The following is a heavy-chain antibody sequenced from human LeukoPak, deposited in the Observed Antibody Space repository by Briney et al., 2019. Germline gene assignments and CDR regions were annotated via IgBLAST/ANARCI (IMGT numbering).Heavy chain of an antibody. D-gene: IGHD5-12*01. Sequence: ASVKVSCNASGYTFTSYGISWVRQAPGQGLEWMGWISAYNGNTNYAQKLQGRVTMTTDTSTSTAYMELRSLRSDDTAVYYCARYSGYDSYYYYMDVWGKGTTVTVSS. CDR2: ISAYNGNT. J-gene: IGHJ6*03. CDR3: ARYSGYDSYYYYMDV. V-gene: IGHV1-18*01. CDR1: GYTFTSYG.